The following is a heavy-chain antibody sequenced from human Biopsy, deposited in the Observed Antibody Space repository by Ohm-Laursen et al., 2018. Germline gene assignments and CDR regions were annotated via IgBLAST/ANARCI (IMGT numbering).Heavy chain of an antibody. V-gene: IGHV4-59*01. Sequence: SETLSLTCTVSGGSISSDYWSWIRQTPGKGLEWIGYIYYSGSTNYNPSLKSRVTISVDTSKNQFSLRVNSVTAADTALYYCARTTKNTGRPYYFLHGIDVLGPGTTVTVSS. CDR3: ARTTKNTGRPYYFLHGIDV. J-gene: IGHJ6*02. CDR2: IYYSGST. D-gene: IGHD1-1*01. CDR1: GGSISSDY.